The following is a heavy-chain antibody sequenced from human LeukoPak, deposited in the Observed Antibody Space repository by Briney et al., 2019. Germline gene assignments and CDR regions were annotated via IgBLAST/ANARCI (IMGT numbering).Heavy chain of an antibody. V-gene: IGHV3-23*01. Sequence: PGGSLRLSCAASGFTFSDYYMSWIRQAPGKGLEWVSAISGSGGSTYYADSVKGRFTISRDNSKNTLYLQMNSLRAEDTAVYYCAILAMYYDSSGYTFDYWGQGTLVTVSS. J-gene: IGHJ4*02. CDR1: GFTFSDYY. D-gene: IGHD3-22*01. CDR3: AILAMYYDSSGYTFDY. CDR2: ISGSGGST.